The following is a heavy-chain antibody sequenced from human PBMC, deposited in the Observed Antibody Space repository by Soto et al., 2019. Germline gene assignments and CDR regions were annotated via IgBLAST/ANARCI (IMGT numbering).Heavy chain of an antibody. CDR3: ARQNPLSGYSYGLGGYYFDS. CDR2: IYYSGST. D-gene: IGHD5-18*01. CDR1: GGSITSRNYY. Sequence: QLQLQESGPGLVKPSETLSLTCTVSGGSITSRNYYWGWIRQPPGKGLEWLGNIYYSGSTSYNPSLKGRVTISVDTSKNRHSLRLSPVTAADTAVYYCARQNPLSGYSYGLGGYYFDSWGQGTLVTVSS. J-gene: IGHJ4*02. V-gene: IGHV4-39*01.